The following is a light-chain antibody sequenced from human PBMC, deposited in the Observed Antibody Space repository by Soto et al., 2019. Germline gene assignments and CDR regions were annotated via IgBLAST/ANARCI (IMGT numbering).Light chain of an antibody. CDR1: QTISSW. J-gene: IGKJ1*01. Sequence: DIQWTQSPAFLSASVGDRVTITCRASQTISSWLAWYQQKPGKAPKLLIYKASTLKSGVPSRFSGSGSGTEFTLTISSLQPDDFATYYCQHYNSYSEAFGQGTKVDIK. CDR2: KAS. V-gene: IGKV1-5*03. CDR3: QHYNSYSEA.